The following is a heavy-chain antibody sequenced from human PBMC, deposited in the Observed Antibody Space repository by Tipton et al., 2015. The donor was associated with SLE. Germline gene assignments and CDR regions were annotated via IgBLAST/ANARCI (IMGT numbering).Heavy chain of an antibody. J-gene: IGHJ6*02. Sequence: TLSLTCTVSGGSISSHYWSWIRQPPGKGLEWIGYIYYSGSTNYTPSLKSRVTISVDTSKNQFSLKLSSVTAADTAVYYCARAAGSDYYGMDVWGQGTTVTVSS. D-gene: IGHD6-19*01. CDR3: ARAAGSDYYGMDV. CDR1: GGSISSHY. V-gene: IGHV4-59*11. CDR2: IYYSGST.